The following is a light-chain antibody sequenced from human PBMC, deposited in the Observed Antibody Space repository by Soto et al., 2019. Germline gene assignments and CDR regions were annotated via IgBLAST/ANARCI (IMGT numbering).Light chain of an antibody. CDR2: LGS. Sequence: DIVMTQSPLSLPVTPGEPASISCRSSQSLLHSNGYNYLDWYLQKPGQSPQLLIYLGSNRASGVPDRFSGSGSGTDFTLKISRVEAEDVGVYYCMQALQNPLTFDGGTKVEIK. J-gene: IGKJ4*01. CDR3: MQALQNPLT. V-gene: IGKV2-28*01. CDR1: QSLLHSNGYNY.